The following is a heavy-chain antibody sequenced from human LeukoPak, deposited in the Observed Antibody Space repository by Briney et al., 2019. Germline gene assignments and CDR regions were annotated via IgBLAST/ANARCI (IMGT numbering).Heavy chain of an antibody. CDR2: MSYDGRNK. D-gene: IGHD2-15*01. CDR1: AFTFSSYA. Sequence: GMCLRLSCAASAFTFSSYAMHGVRRAPGKGREWGAVMSYDGRNKFYADSGKGRVTISRDNSKNKLYLQMDSLRTEDTAVYYCPRAYCSDGNCYFEYWGQGTLVTVPS. V-gene: IGHV3-30*04. CDR3: PRAYCSDGNCYFEY. J-gene: IGHJ4*02.